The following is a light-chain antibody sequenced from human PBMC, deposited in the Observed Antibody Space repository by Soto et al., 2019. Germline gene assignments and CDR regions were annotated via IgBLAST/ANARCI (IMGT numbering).Light chain of an antibody. J-gene: IGKJ4*01. CDR2: GAS. V-gene: IGKV3-20*01. CDR3: QHSANSPL. Sequence: EVVLTQSPGTLSLSPGESATLSCRASQSVSSGYLAWYQQRPGQAPRLLIYGASSRPTGIPDRFSGGGSGTDFTLTISRLEPADFAVYYCQHSANSPLFCGGTNVEIK. CDR1: QSVSSGY.